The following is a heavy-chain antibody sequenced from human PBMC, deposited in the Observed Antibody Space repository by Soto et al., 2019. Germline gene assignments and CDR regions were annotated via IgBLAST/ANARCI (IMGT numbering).Heavy chain of an antibody. CDR1: GGTFSSYT. V-gene: IGHV1-69*02. CDR3: GTRRGDGYSAY. Sequence: QVQLVQSGAEVKKPGSSVKVSCKASGGTFSSYTISWVRQAPGQGLEWMGRIIPILGITNYTQKFQGRVMVTADKPTSTAYMELTRLRSEDTAGYYCGTRRGDGYSAYWGHGALGTVS. D-gene: IGHD3-10*01. J-gene: IGHJ4*01. CDR2: IIPILGIT.